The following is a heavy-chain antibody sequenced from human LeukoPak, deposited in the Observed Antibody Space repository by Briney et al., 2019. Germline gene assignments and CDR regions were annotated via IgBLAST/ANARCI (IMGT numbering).Heavy chain of an antibody. CDR3: ATPPPSRVPATSYEFDY. V-gene: IGHV1-69*05. CDR1: GGTFSSYA. D-gene: IGHD2-2*01. CDR2: IIPIFGTA. Sequence: ASVKVSCKASGGTFSSYAISWVRQAPGQGLEWMGGIIPIFGTANYAQKFQGRVTITTDESTSTAYMELSSLRSEDTAVYYCATPPPSRVPATSYEFDYWGQGTLVTVSS. J-gene: IGHJ4*02.